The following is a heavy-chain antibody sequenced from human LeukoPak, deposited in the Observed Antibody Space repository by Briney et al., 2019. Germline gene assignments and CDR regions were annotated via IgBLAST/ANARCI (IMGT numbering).Heavy chain of an antibody. Sequence: GGSLRLSCAASGFTFSSYAMSWVRQAPGKGLEWVANIKQDGSEKYYVDSVKGRFTISRDNAKNSLYLQMNSLRAEDTAVYYCAREGDPWGQGTLVTVSS. V-gene: IGHV3-7*01. CDR3: AREGDP. J-gene: IGHJ5*02. CDR2: IKQDGSEK. CDR1: GFTFSSYA.